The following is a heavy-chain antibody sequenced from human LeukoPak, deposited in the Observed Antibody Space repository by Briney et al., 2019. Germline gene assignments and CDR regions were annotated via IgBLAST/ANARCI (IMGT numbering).Heavy chain of an antibody. CDR1: GFTFSSYA. CDR2: IRHDGSIK. CDR3: AKDSLADIDY. J-gene: IGHJ4*02. V-gene: IGHV3-30*02. D-gene: IGHD3-16*01. Sequence: PGGSLRLSCAASGFTFSSYAMSWVRQAPGKGLEWVAFIRHDGSIKNYADSVKGRSTISRDNSKNTLYLQMNSLRAEGTAVYYCAKDSLADIDYWGQGTLVTVSS.